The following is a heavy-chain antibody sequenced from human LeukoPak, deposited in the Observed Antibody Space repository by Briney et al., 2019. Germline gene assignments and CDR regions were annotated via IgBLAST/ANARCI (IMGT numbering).Heavy chain of an antibody. Sequence: GGSLRLSCAASGFTFSNAWMSWVRQAPGKGLEWAGRIKSKTDGGTTDYAAPVKGRFTISRDDSKDTLYLQMNSLKTEDTAVYYCTTSPYCGGDCYSWGQGTLVTVSS. CDR1: GFTFSNAW. J-gene: IGHJ4*02. CDR3: TTSPYCGGDCYS. V-gene: IGHV3-15*01. D-gene: IGHD2-21*02. CDR2: IKSKTDGGTT.